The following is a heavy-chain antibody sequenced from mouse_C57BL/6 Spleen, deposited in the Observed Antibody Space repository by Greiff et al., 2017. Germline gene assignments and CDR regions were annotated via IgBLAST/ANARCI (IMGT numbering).Heavy chain of an antibody. CDR3: ATDYGYFDY. D-gene: IGHD2-4*01. Sequence: EVKLMESGPGLVKPSQSLSLTCSVTGYSITSGYYWNWIRQFPGNKLEWMGYISYDGSNNYNPSLKNRISITRDTSKNQFFLKLNSVTTEDTATYYCATDYGYFDYWGQGTTLTVSS. CDR2: ISYDGSN. CDR1: GYSITSGYY. V-gene: IGHV3-6*01. J-gene: IGHJ2*01.